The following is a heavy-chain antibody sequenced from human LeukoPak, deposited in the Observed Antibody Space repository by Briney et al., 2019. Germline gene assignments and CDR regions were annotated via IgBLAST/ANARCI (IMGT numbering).Heavy chain of an antibody. CDR2: IYYSGST. J-gene: IGHJ4*02. CDR1: GGSISNYY. V-gene: IGHV4-59*08. D-gene: IGHD3-9*01. CDR3: ARLRNYDILTGYYGFYFDY. Sequence: PSETLSLTCTVSGGSISNYYWSWIRQPPGKGLEWIGYIYYSGSTNYNPSLKSRVTVSVDTSKSLFSLKLSSVTAADTAVYYCARLRNYDILTGYYGFYFDYWGQGTLVTVSS.